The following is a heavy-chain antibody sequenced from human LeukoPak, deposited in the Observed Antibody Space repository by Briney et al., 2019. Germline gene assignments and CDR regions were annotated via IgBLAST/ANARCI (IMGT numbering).Heavy chain of an antibody. CDR2: ISSSGSTI. Sequence: GGSLRLSCAASGFTFSSYEMNWVRQAPGKGLEWVSYISSSGSTIYYADSVKGRFTISRDNAKNSLYLQMNSLRAEGTAVYYCARVNSSSWYSYYGMDVWGQGTTVTVSS. CDR3: ARVNSSSWYSYYGMDV. CDR1: GFTFSSYE. V-gene: IGHV3-48*03. D-gene: IGHD6-13*01. J-gene: IGHJ6*02.